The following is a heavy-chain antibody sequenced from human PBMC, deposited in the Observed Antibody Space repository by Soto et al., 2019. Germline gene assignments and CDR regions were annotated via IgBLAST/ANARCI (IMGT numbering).Heavy chain of an antibody. CDR3: AREDLDGYNHEGWFDP. CDR1: GGTFSSYA. Sequence: QVQLVQSGAEVKKPGSSVKVSCKASGGTFSSYAISWVRQAPGQGLEWMGGIIPIFGTANYAQKFQGRVTVTADESTSTAYMELSSLRAEDTAVYYCAREDLDGYNHEGWFDPWGQGTLVTVSS. CDR2: IIPIFGTA. V-gene: IGHV1-69*12. D-gene: IGHD5-12*01. J-gene: IGHJ5*02.